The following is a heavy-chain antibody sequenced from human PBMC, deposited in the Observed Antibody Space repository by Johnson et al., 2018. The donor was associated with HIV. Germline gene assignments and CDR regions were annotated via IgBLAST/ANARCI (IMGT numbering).Heavy chain of an antibody. D-gene: IGHD5-12*01. V-gene: IGHV3-20*04. J-gene: IGHJ3*02. CDR2: INWNGGST. CDR1: GFTFDEYG. CDR3: GVAGGYEWAGVFDM. Sequence: EQLVESGGGVVRPGGSLRLSCEVSGFTFDEYGMSWVRQAPGKGLEWVSGINWNGGSTGYAASVKGRFTISRDNARNFLYLQMDSMKTEDTAMYFCGVAGGYEWAGVFDMWGQGTMVTVSS.